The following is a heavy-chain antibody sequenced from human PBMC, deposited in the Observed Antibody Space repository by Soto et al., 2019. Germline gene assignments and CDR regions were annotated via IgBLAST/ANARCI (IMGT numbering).Heavy chain of an antibody. CDR2: IKQDGSEK. CDR3: ARDPNIVATMGSIYYYYGMDV. D-gene: IGHD5-12*01. V-gene: IGHV3-7*01. CDR1: GFTFSSYW. Sequence: EVQLVESGGGLVQPGGSLRLSCAASGFTFSSYWMSWVRQAPGKGLKWVANIKQDGSEKYYVDSVKGRFTISRDNAKNSLYLQMNSLRAEDTAVYYCARDPNIVATMGSIYYYYGMDVWGQGTTVTVSS. J-gene: IGHJ6*02.